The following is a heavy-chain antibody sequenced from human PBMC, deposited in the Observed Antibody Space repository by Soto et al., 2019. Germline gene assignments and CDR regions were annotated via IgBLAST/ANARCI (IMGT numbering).Heavy chain of an antibody. V-gene: IGHV3-9*01. D-gene: IGHD3-3*01. CDR3: AKDMSNFWSFDY. J-gene: IGHJ4*02. Sequence: EVQLVKSGGGLVQPGRSLRLSCAASGFTFDDYAMHWVRQAPGKGLEWVSGISWNSGSIGYADSVKGRFTISRDNAKNSLYLQMNSLRAEDTALYYCAKDMSNFWSFDYWGQGTLVTVSS. CDR1: GFTFDDYA. CDR2: ISWNSGSI.